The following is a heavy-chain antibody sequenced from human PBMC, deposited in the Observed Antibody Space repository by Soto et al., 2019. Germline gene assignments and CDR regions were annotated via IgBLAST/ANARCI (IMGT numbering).Heavy chain of an antibody. CDR1: GGTFSSYA. V-gene: IGHV1-69*12. CDR2: IIPICGTA. D-gene: IGHD3-3*01. CDR3: ARGSDFPGMDY. J-gene: IGHJ4*02. Sequence: QVQLVQSGAEVKKPGASVKVSCKASGGTFSSYAISWVRQAPGQGLEWMGGIIPICGTAYYAQQFQGRVTITADESTSQASMELSSLSSEDTAVYYCARGSDFPGMDYWRQGTLVTVSS.